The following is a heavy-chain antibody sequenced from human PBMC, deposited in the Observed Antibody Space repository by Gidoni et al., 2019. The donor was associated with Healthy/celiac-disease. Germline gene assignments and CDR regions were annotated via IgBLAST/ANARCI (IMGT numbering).Heavy chain of an antibody. Sequence: QLQLQESGPGLVKPSETPSLTCTVSGGSISSSSYYWGWIRQPPGKGLEWIGSIYYSGSTYYNPSLKSRVTISVDTSKNQFSLKLSSVTAADTAVYYCASGTSDYDILTGYSNWGQGTLVTVSS. V-gene: IGHV4-39*01. CDR1: GGSISSSSYY. J-gene: IGHJ4*02. CDR2: IYYSGST. D-gene: IGHD3-9*01. CDR3: ASGTSDYDILTGYSN.